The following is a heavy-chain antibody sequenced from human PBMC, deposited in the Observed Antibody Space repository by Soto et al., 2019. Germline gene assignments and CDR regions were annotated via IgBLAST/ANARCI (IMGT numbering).Heavy chain of an antibody. J-gene: IGHJ5*02. Sequence: PSETLSLTCTVSGGSISSGGYYWSWIRQHPGKGLEWIGYIYYSGSTYYNPSLKSRVTISVDTSKNQFSLKLSSVTAADTAVYYCARGGLPGIVVVQAANKGIWFAPWGQGTLVTVSS. CDR2: IYYSGST. V-gene: IGHV4-31*03. D-gene: IGHD2-2*01. CDR1: GGSISSGGYY. CDR3: ARGGLPGIVVVQAANKGIWFAP.